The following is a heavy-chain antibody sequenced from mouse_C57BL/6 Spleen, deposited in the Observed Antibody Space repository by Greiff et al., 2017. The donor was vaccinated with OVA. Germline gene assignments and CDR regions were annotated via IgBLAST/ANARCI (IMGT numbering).Heavy chain of an antibody. CDR3: ARGSFLLDY. CDR2: IDPSDSYT. CDR1: GYTFTSYW. J-gene: IGHJ2*01. V-gene: IGHV1-50*01. Sequence: QVQLQQPGAELVKPGASVKLSCKASGYTFTSYWMQWVKQRPGQGLEWIGEIDPSDSYTNYNQKFKGKATLTVDTSSSTAYMQLSSLTSEDSAVYYCARGSFLLDYWGQGTTLTVSS.